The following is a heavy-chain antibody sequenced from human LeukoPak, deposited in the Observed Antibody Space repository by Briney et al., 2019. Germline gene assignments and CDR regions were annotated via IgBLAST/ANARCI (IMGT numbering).Heavy chain of an antibody. CDR1: GYTFTGYY. J-gene: IGHJ4*02. Sequence: ASVKVSCKASGYTFTGYYMHWVRQAPGQGLEWMGWINPNSGGTNYAQKFQGRVTMTRDTSISTAYMELSKLRSDDTAVYYYARLSTAAGSSTHWGQGTLVTVSS. V-gene: IGHV1-2*02. CDR3: ARLSTAAGSSTH. D-gene: IGHD6-13*01. CDR2: INPNSGGT.